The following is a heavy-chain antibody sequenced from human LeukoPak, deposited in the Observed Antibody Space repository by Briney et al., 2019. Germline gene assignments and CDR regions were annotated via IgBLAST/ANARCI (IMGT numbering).Heavy chain of an antibody. V-gene: IGHV4-30-2*01. D-gene: IGHD4-23*01. Sequence: PSETLSLTCTVSGGSISSSGYSWTWIRQPPGKGLEWIGYIHHSGSTFYNPSLKSRVTISIDRSKNQFSLKLTSVTAADTAVYYCARGGSTTVVSFDYWGQGTLVTVS. CDR3: ARGGSTTVVSFDY. CDR2: IHHSGST. CDR1: GGSISSSGYS. J-gene: IGHJ4*02.